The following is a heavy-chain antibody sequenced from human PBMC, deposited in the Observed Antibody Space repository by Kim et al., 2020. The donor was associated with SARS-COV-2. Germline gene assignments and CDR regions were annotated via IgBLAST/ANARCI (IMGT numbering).Heavy chain of an antibody. CDR1: GYSFTSYW. V-gene: IGHV5-51*01. Sequence: GESLKISCKGSGYSFTSYWIGWVRQMPGKGLEWMGIIYPGYSDTRYSPSFQGQVTISADKSISTAYLQWSSLKASDTAMYYCARALHRRGWLQLLAYWGQGTLVTVSS. CDR3: ARALHRRGWLQLLAY. J-gene: IGHJ4*02. CDR2: IYPGYSDT. D-gene: IGHD5-12*01.